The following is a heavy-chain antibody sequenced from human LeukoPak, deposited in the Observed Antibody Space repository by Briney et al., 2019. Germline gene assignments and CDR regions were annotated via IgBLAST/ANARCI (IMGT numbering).Heavy chain of an antibody. CDR3: AREGVVGAYGHFDY. J-gene: IGHJ4*02. V-gene: IGHV4-34*01. CDR1: GGSFSGYY. CDR2: INHSGST. Sequence: PSETLSLTCAVSGGSFSGYYWSWIRQPPGKGLEWIGEINHSGSTNYNPSLKSRVTISVDTSKNQFSLKLSSVTAADTAVYYCAREGVVGAYGHFDYWGQGTLVTVSS. D-gene: IGHD2-15*01.